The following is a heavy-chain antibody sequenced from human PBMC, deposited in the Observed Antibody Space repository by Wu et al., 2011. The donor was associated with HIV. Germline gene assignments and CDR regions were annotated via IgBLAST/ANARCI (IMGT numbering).Heavy chain of an antibody. D-gene: IGHD2-15*01. CDR2: IIPMFGTA. V-gene: IGHV1-69*05. CDR1: GGTFSSYG. Sequence: QVQLVQSGAEVKKPGSSVKVSCKASGGTFSSYGISWVRQAPGQGLEWMGGIIPMFGTAKYAQKFRGRVTITTDDSTSTGYMELTSLRSEDTAVYYCASQNPDLVVVVAATHAPDAFDIWGQGTMVTVSS. CDR3: ASQNPDLVVVVAATHAPDAFDI. J-gene: IGHJ3*02.